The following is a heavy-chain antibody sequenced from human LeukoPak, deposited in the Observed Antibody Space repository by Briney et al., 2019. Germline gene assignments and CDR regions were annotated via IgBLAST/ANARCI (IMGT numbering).Heavy chain of an antibody. V-gene: IGHV1-18*01. J-gene: IGHJ4*02. CDR3: ARGSPTGYFDY. D-gene: IGHD1-14*01. CDR2: ISTYNGNT. Sequence: ASVKVSCKASGYAFINYAINWVRQAPGQGLEWMGWISTYNGNTNYAQKLQGRVTMTTDASTNTVYMDLSSLRSDDTAVYYCARGSPTGYFDYWGQGTLVTVSS. CDR1: GYAFINYA.